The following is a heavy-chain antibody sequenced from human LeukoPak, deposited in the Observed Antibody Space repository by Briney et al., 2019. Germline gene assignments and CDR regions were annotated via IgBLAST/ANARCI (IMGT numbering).Heavy chain of an antibody. CDR2: ISSGGTHK. CDR3: ARDKVASWYYYGMDV. CDR1: GFTFSAYA. D-gene: IGHD2-15*01. V-gene: IGHV3-30-3*01. J-gene: IGHJ6*02. Sequence: PGRSLRLSCAASGFTFSAYAMHWVRQAPGKGPEWVAVISSGGTHKMYADSVKGRFTISRDNSKKKLYLQMNSLRVEDTAMYYCARDKVASWYYYGMDVWGQGTTVSVSS.